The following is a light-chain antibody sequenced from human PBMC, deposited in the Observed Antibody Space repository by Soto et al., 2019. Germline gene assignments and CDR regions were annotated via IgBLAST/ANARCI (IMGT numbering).Light chain of an antibody. CDR3: SSYAGSNNWN. Sequence: QSVLTQPPSASGSPGQSVTISCTGTSSDVGGYNYVSWYQQHPGKAPKLMIYEVSKRPSGVPARFSGSKSGNTASLTVSGLQAEDEADYYCSSYAGSNNWNFGTGTKLTVL. V-gene: IGLV2-8*01. CDR1: SSDVGGYNY. CDR2: EVS. J-gene: IGLJ1*01.